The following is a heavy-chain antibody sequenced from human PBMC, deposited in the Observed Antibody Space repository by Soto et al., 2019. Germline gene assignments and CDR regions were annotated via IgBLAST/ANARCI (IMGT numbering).Heavy chain of an antibody. CDR3: ARGDSTDCSNGVCSFFYNHDMDV. CDR1: GYTFISYG. J-gene: IGHJ6*02. D-gene: IGHD2-8*01. Sequence: ASVKVSCKASGYTFISYGISWVRQAPGQGLEWMGWISAYNGNTNYAQKVQGRVTVTTDTSTSTAYMELKSLRSDDTAIYYCARGDSTDCSNGVCSFFYNHDMDVWGQGTTVTVSS. V-gene: IGHV1-18*04. CDR2: ISAYNGNT.